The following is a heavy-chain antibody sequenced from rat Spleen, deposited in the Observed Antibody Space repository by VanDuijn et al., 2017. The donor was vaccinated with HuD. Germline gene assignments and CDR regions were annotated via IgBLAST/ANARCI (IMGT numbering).Heavy chain of an antibody. CDR2: IIYDGSRT. CDR1: GFTFSDYN. V-gene: IGHV5S10*01. CDR3: ATERHYYDGYYHVGGVMDA. J-gene: IGHJ4*01. D-gene: IGHD1-12*03. Sequence: EVQLVESGGGLVQPGRSLKLSCAASGFTFSDYNMAWVRQAPKKGLEWVATIIYDGSRTYYRDSVKGRFTISRDNAKSTLYLQMDSLMSEDTATYYCATERHYYDGYYHVGGVMDAWGQGASVTVSS.